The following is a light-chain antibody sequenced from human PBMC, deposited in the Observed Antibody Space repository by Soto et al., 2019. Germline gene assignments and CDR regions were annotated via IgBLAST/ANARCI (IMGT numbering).Light chain of an antibody. J-gene: IGKJ4*01. CDR2: DAS. Sequence: IVLTQSPDTLSLSPGERATLSCRADQFINTFLSWYQQKPGQVPRLLMYDASNRATGIPARFSGSGSGTDFTLTISSLEPEDFAVYYCQQRLTWPITFGGGTKVEIK. CDR1: QFINTF. V-gene: IGKV3-11*01. CDR3: QQRLTWPIT.